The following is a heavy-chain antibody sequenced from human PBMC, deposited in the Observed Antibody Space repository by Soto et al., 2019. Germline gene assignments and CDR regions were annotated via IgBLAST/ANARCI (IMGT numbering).Heavy chain of an antibody. V-gene: IGHV1-2*04. CDR1: GYTFTGYY. CDR2: INPNSGGT. J-gene: IGHJ3*02. D-gene: IGHD6-19*01. CDR3: ARGGQGQWLSREGVEN. Sequence: ASLKVSCNASGYTFTGYYMHWVLQAPGQGLEWMGWINPNSGGTNYAQKFQGWVTMTRDTSISTAYMELSRLRSDDTAVYYCARGGQGQWLSREGVENWGQGTMDIV.